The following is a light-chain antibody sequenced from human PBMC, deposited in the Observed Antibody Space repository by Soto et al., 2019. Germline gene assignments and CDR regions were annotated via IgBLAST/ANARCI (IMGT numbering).Light chain of an antibody. V-gene: IGKV3-15*01. CDR2: GAS. J-gene: IGKJ4*01. CDR3: QQYHNWPPLT. Sequence: EIVMTQSPVTLSVSPGQRATLSCRASQSVSSNLALYQQKPGQAPRLLIYGASTRATGIPARFSGSGSGTEFTLTISSLQSEDFAVYYCQQYHNWPPLTFGGGTKVEIK. CDR1: QSVSSN.